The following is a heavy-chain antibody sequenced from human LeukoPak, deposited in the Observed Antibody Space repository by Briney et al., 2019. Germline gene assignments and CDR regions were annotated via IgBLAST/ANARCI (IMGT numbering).Heavy chain of an antibody. V-gene: IGHV4-31*03. D-gene: IGHD2-2*01. CDR1: GGSISSGGYY. J-gene: IGHJ6*04. CDR2: IYYSGST. CDR3: ARDSPDIVVVPADV. Sequence: SETLSLTCTVSGGSISSGGYYWSWIRQHPGKGLEWIGYIYYSGSTYYNPSLKSRVTMSVDTSKNQFSLKLSSVTAADTAVYYCARDSPDIVVVPADVWGKGTTVTVSS.